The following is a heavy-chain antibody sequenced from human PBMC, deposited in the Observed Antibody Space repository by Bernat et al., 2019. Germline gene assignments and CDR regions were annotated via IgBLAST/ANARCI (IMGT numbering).Heavy chain of an antibody. J-gene: IGHJ4*02. CDR1: GYTFTNYY. CDR2: INPSGGST. Sequence: QVQLVQSGAEVKKPGASVKVSCKTSGYTFTNYYIHWVRQAPGQGLEWMGIINPSGGSTSYAQKFQGRVTMTRDTSTSKDYMELSSLRSEDTAVYYCARVLSDFWSGYTASPFNYWGQGTLVTVSS. V-gene: IGHV1-46*01. CDR3: ARVLSDFWSGYTASPFNY. D-gene: IGHD3-3*01.